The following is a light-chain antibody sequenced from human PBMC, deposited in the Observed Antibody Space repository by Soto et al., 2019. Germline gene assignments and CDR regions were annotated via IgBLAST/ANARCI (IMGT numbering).Light chain of an antibody. CDR3: QQYNRNSLLT. V-gene: IGKV1-5*03. Sequence: DIQMTESPSTLSSSLGGRVTLASRASQSITRWLAWYQKKPGKAPKLIXYKASSLENGVPSRFSGSGSGTELTLTISSLQTDDFATYYCQQYNRNSLLTFGGGTNVDI. J-gene: IGKJ4*01. CDR2: KAS. CDR1: QSITRW.